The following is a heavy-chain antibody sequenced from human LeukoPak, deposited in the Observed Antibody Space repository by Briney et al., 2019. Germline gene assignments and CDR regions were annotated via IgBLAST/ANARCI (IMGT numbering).Heavy chain of an antibody. Sequence: SETLSLTCTVSGGSISTYYWNWIRQSPGKGLEWIGYIYYRGSTGINPSLKSRVTISVDTSKNQFSLKLSSVTAADTAVYYCASENIAARPMDYWGQGTLVTVSS. CDR2: IYYRGST. D-gene: IGHD6-6*01. V-gene: IGHV4-59*08. CDR1: GGSISTYY. J-gene: IGHJ4*02. CDR3: ASENIAARPMDY.